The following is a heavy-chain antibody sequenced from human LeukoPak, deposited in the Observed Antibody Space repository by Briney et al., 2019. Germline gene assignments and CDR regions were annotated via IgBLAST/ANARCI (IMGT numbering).Heavy chain of an antibody. Sequence: NSSETLSLTCTVSGGSMRNSYWSWIRQPAGKGLEWVGRIFTTGSTNYNPSLKSRVTMSIDTSKNQFSLKMTSVTAADTAVYYCARDGVLLTNLVARPFHPWGQGTLVTVSS. CDR3: ARDGVLLTNLVARPFHP. J-gene: IGHJ1*01. V-gene: IGHV4-4*07. CDR1: GGSMRNSY. D-gene: IGHD1-14*01. CDR2: IFTTGST.